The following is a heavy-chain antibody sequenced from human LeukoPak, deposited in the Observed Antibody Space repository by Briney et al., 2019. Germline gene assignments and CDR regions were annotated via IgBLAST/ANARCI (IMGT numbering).Heavy chain of an antibody. V-gene: IGHV3-74*01. CDR3: ARGGSPPEALGDTFDI. CDR2: INGDGSGT. CDR1: GITFSSYE. D-gene: IGHD1-26*01. Sequence: QPGGSLRLSCVVSGITFSSYEMNWVRQAPGKGLVRVSRINGDGSGTINADSVKGRFTISRDNAKNTLYLQMNSLRAEDTAVYYCARGGSPPEALGDTFDIWGQGTVVTVSS. J-gene: IGHJ3*02.